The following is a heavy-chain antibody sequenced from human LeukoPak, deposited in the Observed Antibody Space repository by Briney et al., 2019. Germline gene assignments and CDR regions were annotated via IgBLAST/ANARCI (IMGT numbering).Heavy chain of an antibody. CDR1: ARSISNSGYY. CDR3: ARHIADSYTDV. V-gene: IGHV4-39*01. Sequence: SETLSLTCTVSARSISNSGYYWGWIRQPPGKGLEWIGHIYYTGSTFYSPSLKSRVTISVDTSKNHFSLKLTSVTAADTSIYFCARHIADSYTDVWGKGTTVTVS. J-gene: IGHJ6*03. CDR2: IYYTGST. D-gene: IGHD2-21*01.